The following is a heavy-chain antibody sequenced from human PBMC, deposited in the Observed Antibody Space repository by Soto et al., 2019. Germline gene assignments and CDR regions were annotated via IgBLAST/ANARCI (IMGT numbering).Heavy chain of an antibody. J-gene: IGHJ5*02. Sequence: AETVSLTCNVSGGSISSSRYYWGRLRQPPGKGLEWIGSIYCSGSTYYNPSLKSRVTISVDTSKNQFSLKLSSVTAADTAVFCCARHRARNWFDPWGQGTLVTVSS. D-gene: IGHD6-6*01. CDR3: ARHRARNWFDP. CDR1: GGSISSSRYY. CDR2: IYCSGST. V-gene: IGHV4-39*01.